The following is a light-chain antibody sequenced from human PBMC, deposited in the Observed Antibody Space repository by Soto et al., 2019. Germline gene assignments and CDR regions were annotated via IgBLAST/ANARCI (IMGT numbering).Light chain of an antibody. J-gene: IGKJ3*01. V-gene: IGKV1-39*01. CDR3: QQSYRTPPFT. CDR1: QSIAGY. CDR2: AAS. Sequence: DIQMTQSPSSLSASVGDRVTITCRASQSIAGYLNWYQQKPGKAPKLLIYAASSLQSGVPSRFSGSGSGTDFTHTISSLQPEDFATYYCQQSYRTPPFTFGPGTKVDIK.